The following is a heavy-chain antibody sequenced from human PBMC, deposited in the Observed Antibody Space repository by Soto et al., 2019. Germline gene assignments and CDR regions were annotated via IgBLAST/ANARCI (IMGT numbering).Heavy chain of an antibody. CDR1: GGSISSSSYY. V-gene: IGHV4-39*07. D-gene: IGHD3-16*01. CDR2: IYYSGST. CDR3: AFYNYGSRSTSFDY. J-gene: IGHJ4*02. Sequence: SETLSLTCTVSGGSISSSSYYWGWIRQPPGKGLEWIGSIYYSGSTYYNPSLKSRVTISVDTSKNQFSLKLNSMTAADTAVYYCAFYNYGSRSTSFDYWCQGTLVTLFS.